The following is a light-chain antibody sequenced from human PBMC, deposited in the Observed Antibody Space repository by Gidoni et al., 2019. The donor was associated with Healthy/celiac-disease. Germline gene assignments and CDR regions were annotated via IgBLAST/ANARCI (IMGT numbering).Light chain of an antibody. J-gene: IGKJ4*01. CDR2: DAS. CDR3: QQYDNLPPRVT. CDR1: QDISNY. V-gene: IGKV1-33*01. Sequence: DIQMTQSPSSLSASVGDRVTITCQASQDISNYLNWYQQKPGKAPKLLIYDASNLETGVPSRFSGSGSGTDFTFTISSLQPEDIATYYCQQYDNLPPRVTFGGXTKVEIK.